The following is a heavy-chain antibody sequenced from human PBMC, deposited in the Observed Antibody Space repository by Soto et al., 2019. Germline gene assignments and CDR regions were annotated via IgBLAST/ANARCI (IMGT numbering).Heavy chain of an antibody. CDR2: IYPGDSDT. CDR3: ARTDTAMVSRSYYYYGMDV. Sequence: GESLKISCKGSGYSFTSYWIGWVRQMPGKGLEWMGIIYPGDSDTRYSPSFQGQVTISADKSISTAYLQWSSLKASDTAMYYCARTDTAMVSRSYYYYGMDVWGQGTTVTVS. D-gene: IGHD5-18*01. J-gene: IGHJ6*02. CDR1: GYSFTSYW. V-gene: IGHV5-51*01.